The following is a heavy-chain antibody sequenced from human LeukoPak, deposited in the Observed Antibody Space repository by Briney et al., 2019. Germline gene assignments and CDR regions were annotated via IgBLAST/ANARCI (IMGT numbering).Heavy chain of an antibody. CDR3: AIKPPSGWFGTGWIDP. CDR2: IYHSGTT. CDR1: GGSISSSSYY. Sequence: SETLSLTCTVSGGSISSSSYYWGWIRQPPGKGLEWIGNIYHSGTTHYNPSLKSRATISVDKSKNQFSLKLNSVTAADTAVYYCAIKPPSGWFGTGWIDPWGQGTLVTVSS. D-gene: IGHD3-10*01. V-gene: IGHV4-61*05. J-gene: IGHJ5*02.